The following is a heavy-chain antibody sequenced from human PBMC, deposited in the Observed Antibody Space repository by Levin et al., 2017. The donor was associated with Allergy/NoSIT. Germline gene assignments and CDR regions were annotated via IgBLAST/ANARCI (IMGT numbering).Heavy chain of an antibody. V-gene: IGHV3-53*01. Sequence: SCAASGFSVSDNFITWVRQAPGKGLEWVSGVYSGGNRYYAESVKGRFTISRDTSKNTVILQMNGLRVEDTAVYYCARDLPGQYTHCGGTDFSSRDYYCRDVWRKGTTVTVSS. D-gene: IGHD4-23*01. J-gene: IGHJ6*03. CDR3: ARDLPGQYTHCGGTDFSSRDYYCRDV. CDR1: GFSVSDNF. CDR2: VYSGGNR.